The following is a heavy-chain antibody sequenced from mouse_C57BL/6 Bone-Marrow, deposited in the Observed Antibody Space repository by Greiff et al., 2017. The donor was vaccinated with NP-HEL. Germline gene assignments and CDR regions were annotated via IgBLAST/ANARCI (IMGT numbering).Heavy chain of an antibody. Sequence: VQLQQSGAELVRPGASVKLSCTASGFNIKDDYMHWVKQRPEQGLEWIGWIDPENGDTEYASKFQGKATITADTSSNTSYLQLSSLTSEDTAVYYCTNSMVKDFDVWGTGTTVTVSS. CDR3: TNSMVKDFDV. CDR2: IDPENGDT. V-gene: IGHV14-4*01. D-gene: IGHD2-2*01. J-gene: IGHJ1*03. CDR1: GFNIKDDY.